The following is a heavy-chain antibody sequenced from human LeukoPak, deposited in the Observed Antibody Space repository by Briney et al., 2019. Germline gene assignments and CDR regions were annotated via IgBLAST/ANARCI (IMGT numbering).Heavy chain of an antibody. CDR3: ARTRYYYDSSGYYLHDAFDI. V-gene: IGHV1-69*04. CDR2: IIPILGIA. CDR1: GGTFSSYA. Sequence: GASVKVYCKASGGTFSSYAISWVRQAPGQGLEWMGRIIPILGIANYAQKFQGRVTITADKSTSTAYMELSSLRSEDTAVYYCARTRYYYDSSGYYLHDAFDIWGQGTMVTVSS. D-gene: IGHD3-22*01. J-gene: IGHJ3*02.